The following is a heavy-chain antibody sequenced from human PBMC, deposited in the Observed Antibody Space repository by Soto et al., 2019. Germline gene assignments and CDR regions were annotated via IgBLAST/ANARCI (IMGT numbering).Heavy chain of an antibody. CDR2: ISGSGGST. V-gene: IGHV3-23*01. Sequence: EVQLLESGGGLVQPGGSLRLSCAASGFTFSSYAMSWVRQAPGKGLEWVSAISGSGGSTYYADSVKGRFTISRDNSKNTLYMQMNSLRAEDTAVYYCAKASGWFGEFDYWGQGTLVTVSS. D-gene: IGHD3-10*01. J-gene: IGHJ4*02. CDR1: GFTFSSYA. CDR3: AKASGWFGEFDY.